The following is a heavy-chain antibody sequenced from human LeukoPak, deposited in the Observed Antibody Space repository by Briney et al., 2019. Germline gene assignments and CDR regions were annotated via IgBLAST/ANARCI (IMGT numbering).Heavy chain of an antibody. J-gene: IGHJ3*02. CDR1: GYTFTSYA. D-gene: IGHD6-13*01. CDR2: MNTNTGNP. V-gene: IGHV7-4-1*02. CDR3: AGIEAADAFDI. Sequence: ASVTVSCKASGYTFTSYAMNWVRQAPGQGREWMGWMNTNTGNPTYAQGFTGRFVFSLGTSVSTAYLQISSLKAEDTAVYYCAGIEAADAFDIWGQGTMVTVSS.